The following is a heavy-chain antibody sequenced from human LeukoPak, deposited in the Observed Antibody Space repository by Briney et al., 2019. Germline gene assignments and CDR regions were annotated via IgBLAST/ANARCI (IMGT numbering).Heavy chain of an antibody. CDR2: IYHSGST. CDR1: GYSISSGYY. Sequence: PSETLSLTCTVSGYSISSGYYWGWIRQPPGKGLEWIGSIYHSGSTYYNPSLKSRVTISVDTSKNQFSLKLSSVPAADTAVYYCARDCSSTSCRRGWFDPWGQGTLVTVSS. D-gene: IGHD2-2*01. V-gene: IGHV4-38-2*02. CDR3: ARDCSSTSCRRGWFDP. J-gene: IGHJ5*02.